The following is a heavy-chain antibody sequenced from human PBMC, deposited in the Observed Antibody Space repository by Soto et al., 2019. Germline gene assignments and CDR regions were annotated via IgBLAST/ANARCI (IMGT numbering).Heavy chain of an antibody. D-gene: IGHD3-16*01. Sequence: ASVKVSCKTSGYTFTNHGISWVRQAPGQGLEWMGWINPYNANTDYAQKLQGRVTMTTDPSTSTAYMDLRSLTSDDTAVYYCARDRVAGIWGDAFDIWGQGTMVTVSS. J-gene: IGHJ3*02. V-gene: IGHV1-18*04. CDR1: GYTFTNHG. CDR2: INPYNANT. CDR3: ARDRVAGIWGDAFDI.